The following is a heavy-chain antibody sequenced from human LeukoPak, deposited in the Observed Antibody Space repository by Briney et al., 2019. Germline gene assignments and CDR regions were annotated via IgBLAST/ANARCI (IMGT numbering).Heavy chain of an antibody. D-gene: IGHD5-18*01. CDR3: AKLDTAFYYFDY. J-gene: IGHJ4*02. CDR2: ISGSGGST. CDR1: GFTFSSYA. V-gene: IGHV3-23*01. Sequence: HPGGSLRLSCAPSGFTFSSYAMSWVRQAPGKGLEWASAISGSGGSTYYADSVKGRFTISRDNSKNTLYLQMNSLRAEDTAVYYCAKLDTAFYYFDYWGQGTLVTVSS.